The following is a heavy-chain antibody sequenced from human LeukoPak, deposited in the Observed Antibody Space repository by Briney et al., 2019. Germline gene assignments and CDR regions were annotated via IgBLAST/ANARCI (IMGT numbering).Heavy chain of an antibody. CDR2: INPNTGAT. CDR3: ARDMDWRASIWYFDL. V-gene: IGHV1-2*02. J-gene: IGHJ2*01. CDR1: GYAFTNYY. D-gene: IGHD2-2*03. Sequence: ASVKVSCKSSGYAFTNYYMHWVRQAPGQGLEWMGWINPNTGATNYAQEFQGRVTMTRDTSISTAYMEVSRLRSDDTAVYYCARDMDWRASIWYFDLWGRGTLVTVSS.